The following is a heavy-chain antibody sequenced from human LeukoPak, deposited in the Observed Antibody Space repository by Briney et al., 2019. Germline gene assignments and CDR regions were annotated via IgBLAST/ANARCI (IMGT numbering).Heavy chain of an antibody. CDR3: ARDRAYYYDSSGMDV. J-gene: IGHJ6*02. V-gene: IGHV1-2*02. CDR1: GYTFTGYY. Sequence: ASVKVSCKASGYTFTGYYMHWVRQAPGQGLEWMGWMNPNSGGTNYAQKFQGRVTMTRDTSISTAYMELYSLRSDDTAFYYCARDRAYYYDSSGMDVWGQGTTVTVSS. CDR2: MNPNSGGT. D-gene: IGHD3-22*01.